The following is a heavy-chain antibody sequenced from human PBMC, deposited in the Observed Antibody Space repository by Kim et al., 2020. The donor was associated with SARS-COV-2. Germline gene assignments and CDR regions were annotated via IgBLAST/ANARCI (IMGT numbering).Heavy chain of an antibody. V-gene: IGHV4-39*01. D-gene: IGHD3-3*01. CDR1: GGSISSNDYY. Sequence: SETLSLTCTVSGGSISSNDYYWDWIRQPPGKGLEWIGSISYSGRTYYNPSLKSRVTISVDTSKNQISLKLSSVTAADTGVYYCARGIFGVVIIPYYYDYIVVWGKRTAVTVSS. CDR2: ISYSGRT. J-gene: IGHJ6*03. CDR3: ARGIFGVVIIPYYYDYIVV.